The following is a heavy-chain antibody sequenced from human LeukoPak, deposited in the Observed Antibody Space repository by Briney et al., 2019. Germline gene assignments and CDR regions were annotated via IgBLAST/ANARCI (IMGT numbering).Heavy chain of an antibody. Sequence: SETLSLTCAVYGGSFSGYYWSWIRQPPGKGLEWIGEINHSGSTNYNPSLKSRVTISVDTSKNQFSLRLSSVTAADTAVYYCAAIVVVANWFDPWGQGTLVTVSS. D-gene: IGHD2-15*01. J-gene: IGHJ5*02. V-gene: IGHV4-34*01. CDR1: GGSFSGYY. CDR3: AAIVVVANWFDP. CDR2: INHSGST.